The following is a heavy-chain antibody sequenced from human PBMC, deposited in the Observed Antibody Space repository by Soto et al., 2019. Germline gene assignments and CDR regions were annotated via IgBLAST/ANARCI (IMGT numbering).Heavy chain of an antibody. CDR2: IGTAGDP. D-gene: IGHD3-9*01. Sequence: PGGSLRLSCAASGFTFSSYDMHWVRQATGKGLEWVSAIGTAGDPYYPGSVKGRFTISRENAKNSLYLQMNSLRAGDTAVYYCASFRSETLAQTGGYGMDVWGQGTTDTVS. CDR1: GFTFSSYD. V-gene: IGHV3-13*05. J-gene: IGHJ6*02. CDR3: ASFRSETLAQTGGYGMDV.